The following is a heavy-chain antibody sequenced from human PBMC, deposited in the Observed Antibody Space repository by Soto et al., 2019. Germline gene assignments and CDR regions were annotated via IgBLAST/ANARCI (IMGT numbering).Heavy chain of an antibody. D-gene: IGHD1-26*01. CDR2: IKPDGSEK. Sequence: GGSLRLSCAASGFTFTTYWMSWVRQAPGKGLEWVANIKPDGSEKWYVDSVKGRFTISRDSAKNSFYLQMNSLRAEDTAVYYCARYSGSYSADCWGQGTLVTVSS. J-gene: IGHJ4*02. CDR1: GFTFTTYW. V-gene: IGHV3-7*04. CDR3: ARYSGSYSADC.